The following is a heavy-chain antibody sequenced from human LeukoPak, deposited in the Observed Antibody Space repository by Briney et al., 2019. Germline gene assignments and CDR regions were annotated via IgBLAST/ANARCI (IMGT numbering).Heavy chain of an antibody. V-gene: IGHV2-5*02. D-gene: IGHD6-25*01. CDR2: IYWDGDK. J-gene: IGHJ4*02. Sequence: SGPTLVKPTQTLTLACTFSGFSFSTSRVGVGWIRQPPGKALERLAHIYWDGDKRYSPSLKSRLTIAKVTFKNQVVLTMTNMDPVDTATYYCAHKARIGAQFDYWGQGTLVTVSS. CDR3: AHKARIGAQFDY. CDR1: GFSFSTSRVG.